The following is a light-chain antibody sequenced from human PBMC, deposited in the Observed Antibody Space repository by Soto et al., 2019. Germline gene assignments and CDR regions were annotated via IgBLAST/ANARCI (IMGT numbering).Light chain of an antibody. Sequence: QSALTQPPSASGSPGQSVTISCTGTSSDVGGYDYVSWYQQHPDKAPKLMIYEVTKRASGVPDRFSGSKSGNTASLTVSGLQAEDEADYYCSSYAGSNTDVVFGGGTQLTVL. CDR1: SSDVGGYDY. CDR2: EVT. CDR3: SSYAGSNTDVV. V-gene: IGLV2-8*01. J-gene: IGLJ2*01.